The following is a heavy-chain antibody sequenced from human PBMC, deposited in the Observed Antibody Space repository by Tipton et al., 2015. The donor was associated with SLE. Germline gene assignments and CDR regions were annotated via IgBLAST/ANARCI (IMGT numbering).Heavy chain of an antibody. CDR2: IFYTGST. D-gene: IGHD5-12*01. CDR3: ARRHYSGPFDS. V-gene: IGHV4-39*07. CDR1: GGSFGDYD. Sequence: TLSLTCTVFGGSFGDYDWSWIRQSPGKGLEWIGSIFYTGSTYYNPSLKSRVSFSIDTSKHQFSLKLNSVTAADTAVYYCARRHYSGPFDSWGQGTLVTVSS. J-gene: IGHJ4*02.